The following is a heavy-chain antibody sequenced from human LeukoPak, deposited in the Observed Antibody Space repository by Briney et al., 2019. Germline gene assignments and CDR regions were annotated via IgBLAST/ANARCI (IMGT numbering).Heavy chain of an antibody. Sequence: GESLKISCKGSGYSFTSYWIGWVRQMPGKGLEWMGIIYPGDSDTRYSPSFQGQVTISADKSISTAYLQWSSLKASDTAMYYCAREVVPAAMVNWFDPWGQGTLVTVSS. V-gene: IGHV5-51*01. J-gene: IGHJ5*02. CDR1: GYSFTSYW. CDR3: AREVVPAAMVNWFDP. D-gene: IGHD2-2*01. CDR2: IYPGDSDT.